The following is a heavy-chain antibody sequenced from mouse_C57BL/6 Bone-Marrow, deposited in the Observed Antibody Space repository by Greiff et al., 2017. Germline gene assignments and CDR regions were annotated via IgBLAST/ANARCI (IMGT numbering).Heavy chain of an antibody. J-gene: IGHJ1*03. V-gene: IGHV1-63*01. D-gene: IGHD2-4*01. Sequence: QVQLQQSGAELVRPGTSVKMSCKASGYTFTNYWIGWAKQRPGHGLEWIGDIYPGGGYTNYNEKFKGKATLTADKSSSTAYMQFSRLTSEDSAIYYCARSVGLRRGTRYFDVWGTGTTVTVSS. CDR2: IYPGGGYT. CDR3: ARSVGLRRGTRYFDV. CDR1: GYTFTNYW.